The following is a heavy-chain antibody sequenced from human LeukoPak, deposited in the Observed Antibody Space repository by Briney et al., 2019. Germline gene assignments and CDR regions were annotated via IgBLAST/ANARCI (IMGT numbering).Heavy chain of an antibody. CDR3: AKDAGHCSGINCYIYN. J-gene: IGHJ4*02. V-gene: IGHV3-23*01. Sequence: GGSLRLSCAASRFTFSSYAMGWVRQAPGKGLEWVSAISGSGGSTYYADSVKGRFTISRDNSKNTVFLQMNGLRAEDTAVYYCAKDAGHCSGINCYIYNWGQGTQVTVSS. CDR2: ISGSGGST. CDR1: RFTFSSYA. D-gene: IGHD2-2*02.